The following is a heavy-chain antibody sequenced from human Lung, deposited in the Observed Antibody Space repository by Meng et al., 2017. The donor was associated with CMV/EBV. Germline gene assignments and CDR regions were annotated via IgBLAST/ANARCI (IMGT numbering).Heavy chain of an antibody. J-gene: IGHJ6*02. Sequence: EXXKISCAASGFTVSSNYMSWVRQAPGKGLEWVPVIYSGCSTYYADSVKGRFTISRDNSKNTLYLQMNSLRAEDRAVYYCARDPAPGTIAARRKDYYYGMDVWGQGTTVTVSS. V-gene: IGHV3-66*02. CDR2: IYSGCST. CDR1: GFTVSSNY. D-gene: IGHD6-6*01. CDR3: ARDPAPGTIAARRKDYYYGMDV.